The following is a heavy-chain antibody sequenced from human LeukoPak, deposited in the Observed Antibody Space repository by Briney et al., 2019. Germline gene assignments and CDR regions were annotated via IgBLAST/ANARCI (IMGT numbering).Heavy chain of an antibody. V-gene: IGHV4-34*01. Sequence: SETLSLTCAVYGGSFSDYYWSWIRQPPGKGLEWIGEISPSGSTNYSPSLKMRVTMSVDTSKNQFSLQLSSVPAADTAVYLCARVGYSYVINDWSRTGLGAYPTKYHYHMDVWDKGTTVNVSS. CDR3: ARVGYSYVINDWSRTGLGAYPTKYHYHMDV. CDR2: ISPSGST. J-gene: IGHJ6*03. D-gene: IGHD5-18*01. CDR1: GGSFSDYY.